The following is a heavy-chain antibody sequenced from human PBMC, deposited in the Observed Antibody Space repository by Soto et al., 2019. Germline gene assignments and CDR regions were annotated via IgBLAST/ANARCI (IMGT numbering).Heavy chain of an antibody. Sequence: EVQLVESGGGLVQPGGSLRLSCAASGFTFSSYSMNWVRQAPGKGLEGVSYISSSSSTIYYADSVKGRFTISRDNAKNSLYLQMNSLRDEDTAVYYWARESRFLEWLSLNWFDPWGQGTLVTVSS. V-gene: IGHV3-48*02. CDR3: ARESRFLEWLSLNWFDP. CDR2: ISSSSSTI. J-gene: IGHJ5*02. D-gene: IGHD3-3*01. CDR1: GFTFSSYS.